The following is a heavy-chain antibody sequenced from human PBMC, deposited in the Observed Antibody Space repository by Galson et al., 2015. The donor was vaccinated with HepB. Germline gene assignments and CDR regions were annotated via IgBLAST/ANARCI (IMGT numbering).Heavy chain of an antibody. CDR3: AREGRITVTIFDY. V-gene: IGHV3-33*01. Sequence: SLRLSCAASGFTFGGNGMHWVRQAPGKGLAWVGVIWYDGSNQHSAASVKGRFTISRDNSKNILYLQMNSLRAEDTAVYYCAREGRITVTIFDYWGQGSLVTVSS. J-gene: IGHJ4*02. D-gene: IGHD4-17*01. CDR2: IWYDGSNQ. CDR1: GFTFGGNG.